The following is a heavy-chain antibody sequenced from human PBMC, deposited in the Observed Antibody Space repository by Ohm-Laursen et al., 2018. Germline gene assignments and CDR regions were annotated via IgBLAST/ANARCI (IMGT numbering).Heavy chain of an antibody. Sequence: SLRLSCAASGFTFSNSWMRWFRQAPGKGLEWVANIKQDGSGKDYVDSVKGRFTISRDNAKNSLYLQMNSLRAEDTAVYYCARAKQAYYFDYWGQGVLVTVSS. CDR1: GFTFSNSW. V-gene: IGHV3-7*01. D-gene: IGHD6-13*01. CDR2: IKQDGSGK. J-gene: IGHJ4*02. CDR3: ARAKQAYYFDY.